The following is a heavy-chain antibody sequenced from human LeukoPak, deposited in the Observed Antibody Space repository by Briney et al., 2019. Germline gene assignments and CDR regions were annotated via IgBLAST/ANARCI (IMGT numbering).Heavy chain of an antibody. D-gene: IGHD3-22*01. CDR2: ISSGSSYT. CDR3: ARGGKLYDSSGYYYD. Sequence: GGSLRLSCVASGFTFSDYYMSWIRQAPGKGLEWVSYISSGSSYTNYADSVKGRFTISRDNAKSSLYLQMNNLRAEDTAVYYCARGGKLYDSSGYYYDWGQGTLVTVSS. J-gene: IGHJ4*02. V-gene: IGHV3-11*05. CDR1: GFTFSDYY.